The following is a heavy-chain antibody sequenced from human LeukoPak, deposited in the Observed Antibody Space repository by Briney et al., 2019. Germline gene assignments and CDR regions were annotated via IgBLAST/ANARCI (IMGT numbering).Heavy chain of an antibody. CDR3: AEGLYDFWSGYYYFDY. J-gene: IGHJ4*02. V-gene: IGHV3-23*01. Sequence: GGTLRLSCAASGFTFSSYAMSWVRQAPGKGLEWVSAISGSGGSTYYADSVKDRFTISRDNSKNTLYLQMNSLRAEDTAVYYCAEGLYDFWSGYYYFDYWGQGTLVTVSS. CDR1: GFTFSSYA. CDR2: ISGSGGST. D-gene: IGHD3-3*01.